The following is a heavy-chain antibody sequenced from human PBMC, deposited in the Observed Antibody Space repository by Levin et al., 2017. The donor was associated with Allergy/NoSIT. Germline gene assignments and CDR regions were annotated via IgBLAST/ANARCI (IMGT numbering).Heavy chain of an antibody. Sequence: ETLSLTCAASGFTFYNYGLIWVRQAPGRGLEWVSYISARRTTIYYADSVKGRFTISRDDAKNSLSLQMTDLRAEDTGIYYCARDEESYGDAFDVWGQGARVTVSS. CDR3: ARDEESYGDAFDV. CDR1: GFTFYNYG. J-gene: IGHJ3*01. V-gene: IGHV3-48*01. CDR2: ISARRTTI. D-gene: IGHD2-21*01.